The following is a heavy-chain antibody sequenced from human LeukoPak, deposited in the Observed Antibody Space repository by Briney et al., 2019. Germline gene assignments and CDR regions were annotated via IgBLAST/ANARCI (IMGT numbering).Heavy chain of an antibody. CDR2: INTYNGNT. V-gene: IGHV1-18*04. J-gene: IGHJ4*02. CDR3: ARTPRPTYETSGYYLDY. D-gene: IGHD3-22*01. Sequence: ASVKVSCTASGYTFTNSDFTWVRQAPGRGLEWMGWINTYNGNTNYAPKFQGRVTMTTDTSTNTAYMEVRSLRSDDTAIYFCARTPRPTYETSGYYLDYWGQGTLVTVSS. CDR1: GYTFTNSD.